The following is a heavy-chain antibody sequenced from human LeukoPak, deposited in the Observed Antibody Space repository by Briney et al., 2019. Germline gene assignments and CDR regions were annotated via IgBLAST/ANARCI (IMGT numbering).Heavy chain of an antibody. CDR2: INPNSGGT. V-gene: IGHV1-2*02. Sequence: GASVKVSCKASGYTFTGYYMHWVRQAPGQGLEWMGWINPNSGGTNYAQKFQGRVTMTGDTSISTAYMELSRLRSDDTAVYYCASGPDNSSGRYGVDYWGQGTLVTVSS. CDR3: ASGPDNSSGRYGVDY. CDR1: GYTFTGYY. D-gene: IGHD6-19*01. J-gene: IGHJ4*02.